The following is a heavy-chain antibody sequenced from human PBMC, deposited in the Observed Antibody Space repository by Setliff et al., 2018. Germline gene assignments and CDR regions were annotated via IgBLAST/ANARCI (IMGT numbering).Heavy chain of an antibody. D-gene: IGHD2-15*01. J-gene: IGHJ6*02. Sequence: GGSLRLSCAASGFTFSSYAMHWVRQAPGKGLEYVSAISSNGGSTYYAYSVKGRFTISRDNSKNTLYLQMGSLRAEDMAVYYCARGIAGSVYGMDVWGQGTTVTVSS. V-gene: IGHV3-64*01. CDR1: GFTFSSYA. CDR2: ISSNGGST. CDR3: ARGIAGSVYGMDV.